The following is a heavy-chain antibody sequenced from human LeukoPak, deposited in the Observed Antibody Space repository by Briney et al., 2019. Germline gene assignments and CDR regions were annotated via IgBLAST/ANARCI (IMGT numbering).Heavy chain of an antibody. CDR2: IIPIFGTA. J-gene: IGHJ4*02. CDR1: GGTFSSYA. CDR3: ARGGVQLERFDY. D-gene: IGHD1-1*01. Sequence: SVKVSCKASGGTFSSYAISWVRQAPGQVLEWMGGIIPIFGTANYAQKFQGRVTITADESTGTAYMDLSSLRSEDTAVYYCARGGVQLERFDYWGQGTLVTVSS. V-gene: IGHV1-69*01.